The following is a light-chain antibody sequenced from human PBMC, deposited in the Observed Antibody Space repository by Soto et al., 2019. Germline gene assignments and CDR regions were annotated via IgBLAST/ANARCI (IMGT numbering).Light chain of an antibody. Sequence: DIQMTQSPSSLSASVGDRVTITCRASQSITGYLNWYQQKPGKVPKLLIYAASTLQSGVPSGFSGRRSGTEFTLTINSLQPDDFATYYCQHYNSNPYTFGQGTKVDIK. V-gene: IGKV1-39*01. CDR1: QSITGY. CDR2: AAS. J-gene: IGKJ2*01. CDR3: QHYNSNPYT.